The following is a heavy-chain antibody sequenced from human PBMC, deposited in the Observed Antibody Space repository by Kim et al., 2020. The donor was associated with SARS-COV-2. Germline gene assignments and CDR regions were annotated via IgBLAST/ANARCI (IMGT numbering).Heavy chain of an antibody. D-gene: IGHD3-22*01. Sequence: GGSLRLSCAASGFTVSSNYMSWVRQAPGKGLEWVSVIYSGGSTYYADSVKGRFTISRDNSKNTLYLQMNSLRAEDTAVYYCATDYYDSSGYYHGDAFDIWGQGTMVTVSS. J-gene: IGHJ3*02. CDR3: ATDYYDSSGYYHGDAFDI. CDR2: IYSGGST. CDR1: GFTVSSNY. V-gene: IGHV3-66*01.